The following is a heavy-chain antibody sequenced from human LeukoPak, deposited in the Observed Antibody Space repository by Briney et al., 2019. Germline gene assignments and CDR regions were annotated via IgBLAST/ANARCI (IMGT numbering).Heavy chain of an antibody. V-gene: IGHV3-74*01. D-gene: IGHD1-14*01. CDR2: VNTYGTNT. Sequence: GGSLRLSCTVSGFTLTNNWMHWVRQVPGKGLEWVSRVNTYGTNTNYADSVRGRFTISRDNAKNTLYLQMDSLRAEDSAIYFCAREFSPEDAFDLWGQGTRVTVSS. J-gene: IGHJ3*01. CDR3: AREFSPEDAFDL. CDR1: GFTLTNNW.